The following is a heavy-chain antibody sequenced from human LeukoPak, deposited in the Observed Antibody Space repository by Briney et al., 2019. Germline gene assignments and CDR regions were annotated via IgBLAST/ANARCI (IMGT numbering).Heavy chain of an antibody. CDR2: IYHSGST. CDR1: GGSISSGGYY. J-gene: IGHJ4*02. Sequence: SQTLSLTCTVSGGSISSGGYYWSWIRQPPGKGLEWIGYIYHSGSTYYNPSLKSRVTISVDTSKNQFSLKLSSVTAADTAVYYCARGDCSSTSCYKDYWGQGTLVTVSS. D-gene: IGHD2-2*02. V-gene: IGHV4-30-2*01. CDR3: ARGDCSSTSCYKDY.